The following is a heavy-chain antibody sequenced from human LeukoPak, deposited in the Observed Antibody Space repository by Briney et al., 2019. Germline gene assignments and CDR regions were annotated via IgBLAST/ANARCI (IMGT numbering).Heavy chain of an antibody. D-gene: IGHD4-11*01. CDR1: GGPIFSSPFY. CDR3: ARLMTTVAT. V-gene: IGHV4-39*01. Sequence: PSETLSLTCTVSGGPIFSSPFYWGWIRQPQGKGLEWIASVYYNGITYYNPSLKSRVTISVDTSKNQFALKVTSVTAADTAIYYCARLMTTVATWGQGTLVTVSS. CDR2: VYYNGIT. J-gene: IGHJ4*02.